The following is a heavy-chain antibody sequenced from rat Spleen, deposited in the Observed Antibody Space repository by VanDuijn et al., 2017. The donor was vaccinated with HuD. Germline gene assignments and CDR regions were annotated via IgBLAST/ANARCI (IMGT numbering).Heavy chain of an antibody. CDR3: AKEGDGGYSSYPNWFAY. D-gene: IGHD1-8*01. CDR1: GFTFNKYD. V-gene: IGHV5-29*01. Sequence: EVQLVESGGGSVQPGRSLKLSCAASGFTFNKYDMAWVRQAPTKGLEWVATIIYDGSGTYYRDSVKGRFTISRDNAKNTLYLQMDSLRSEDTATYYCAKEGDGGYSSYPNWFAYWGQGTLVTVSS. CDR2: IIYDGSGT. J-gene: IGHJ3*01.